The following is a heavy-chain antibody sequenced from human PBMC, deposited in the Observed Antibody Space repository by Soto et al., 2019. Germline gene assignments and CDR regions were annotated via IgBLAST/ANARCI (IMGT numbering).Heavy chain of an antibody. V-gene: IGHV1-69*13. CDR2: IIPIFGTA. Sequence: ASVKVSCKASGGTFSSYAISWVRQAPGQGLEWMGGIIPIFGTANYAQKFQGRVTITADESTSTAYMELSSLRSEDTAVYYCASYGDYDAAFDYWGRGTLVTVSS. CDR1: GGTFSSYA. CDR3: ASYGDYDAAFDY. D-gene: IGHD4-17*01. J-gene: IGHJ4*02.